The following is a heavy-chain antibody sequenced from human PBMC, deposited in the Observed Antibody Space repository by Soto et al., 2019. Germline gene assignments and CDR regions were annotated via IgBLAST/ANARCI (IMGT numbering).Heavy chain of an antibody. CDR2: IIPILGIA. CDR1: GGTFSSYT. J-gene: IGHJ4*02. Sequence: QVQLVQSGAEVKKPGSSVKVSCKASGGTFSSYTISWVRQAPGQGLEWMGRIIPILGIANYAQKFQGRVTITADKPTSTAYMELSSLRSEDTAVYYCAIEPSKAIGYWGQGTLVTVSS. V-gene: IGHV1-69*02. CDR3: AIEPSKAIGY.